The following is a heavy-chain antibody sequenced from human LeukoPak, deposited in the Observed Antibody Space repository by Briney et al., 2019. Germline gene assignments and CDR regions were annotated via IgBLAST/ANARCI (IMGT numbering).Heavy chain of an antibody. V-gene: IGHV3-30*18. CDR2: ISYDGSNK. Sequence: PGGSLRLSCAAPGFTFSSYGMHWVRQAPGKGLEWVAVISYDGSNKYYADSVKGRFTISRDNSKNTLYLQMNSLRAEDTAVYYCAKVPGLRNAFDIWGQGTMVTVSS. CDR3: AKVPGLRNAFDI. CDR1: GFTFSSYG. J-gene: IGHJ3*02.